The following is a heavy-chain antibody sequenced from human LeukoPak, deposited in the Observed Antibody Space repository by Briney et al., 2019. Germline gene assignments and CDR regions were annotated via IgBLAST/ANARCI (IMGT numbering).Heavy chain of an antibody. CDR1: GFTFSSYW. CDR3: ASTTGTTPYGMDV. CDR2: IKQDGSEK. V-gene: IGHV3-7*01. D-gene: IGHD1-1*01. J-gene: IGHJ6*02. Sequence: GGSLRLTCAASGFTFSSYWMSWVRQAPGKGLEWVANIKQDGSEKYYGDSVRGRFTISRDNAKNSLYLQMNSLRAEDTAVYYCASTTGTTPYGMDVWGQGTTVTVSS.